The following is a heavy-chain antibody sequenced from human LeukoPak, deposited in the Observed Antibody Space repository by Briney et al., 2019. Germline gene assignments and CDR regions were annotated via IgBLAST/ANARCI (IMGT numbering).Heavy chain of an antibody. CDR1: GFTFSSYA. CDR2: ISGSGGST. J-gene: IGHJ3*02. D-gene: IGHD4-11*01. V-gene: IGHV3-23*01. Sequence: PGGSLRLSCAASGFTFSSYAMSWVRQAPGKGLEWVSAISGSGGSTYYADSVKGRFTISRDNSKNTLYLQMNSLRAEDTAVYYCANSLTNLFAFDIWGQGTMVTVSS. CDR3: ANSLTNLFAFDI.